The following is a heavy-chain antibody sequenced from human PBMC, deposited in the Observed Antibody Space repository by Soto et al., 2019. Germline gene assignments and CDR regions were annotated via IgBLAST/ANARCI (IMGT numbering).Heavy chain of an antibody. D-gene: IGHD4-17*01. J-gene: IGHJ6*02. CDR3: AKEDEYGDYPKAYYYYYGMDV. CDR2: ISYDGSNK. Sequence: QVQLVESGGGVVQPGRSLRLSCAASGFTFSSYGMHWVRQAPGKGLEGVAVISYDGSNKYYADSVKGRFTISRDNSKNTLYLQMNSLRAEDTAVYYCAKEDEYGDYPKAYYYYYGMDVWGQGTTVNVSS. CDR1: GFTFSSYG. V-gene: IGHV3-30*18.